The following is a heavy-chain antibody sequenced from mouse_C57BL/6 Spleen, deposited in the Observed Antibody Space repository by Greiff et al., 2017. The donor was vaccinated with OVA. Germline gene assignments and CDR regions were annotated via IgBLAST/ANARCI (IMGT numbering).Heavy chain of an antibody. D-gene: IGHD1-1*01. Sequence: VQLQQPGAELVMPGASVKLSCKASGYTFTSYWMHWVKQRPGQGLEWIGEIDPSDSYTNYNQKFKGKSTLTVDKSSSTAYMQLSSLTSEDSAVYYCARWITTVVAGAMDYWGQGTSVTVSS. CDR3: ARWITTVVAGAMDY. V-gene: IGHV1-69*01. CDR2: IDPSDSYT. J-gene: IGHJ4*01. CDR1: GYTFTSYW.